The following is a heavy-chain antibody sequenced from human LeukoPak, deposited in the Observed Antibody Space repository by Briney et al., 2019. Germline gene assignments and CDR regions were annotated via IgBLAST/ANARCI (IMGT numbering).Heavy chain of an antibody. Sequence: ASVKVSCKASGYTFTGYYMHWVRQAPGQGLGWMGWINPNSGGTNYAQKFQGRVTMTRDTSISTAYMELSRLRSDGTAVYYCARDRGVVVVIMGLFGYWGQGTLVTVSS. J-gene: IGHJ4*02. CDR2: INPNSGGT. CDR1: GYTFTGYY. V-gene: IGHV1-2*02. CDR3: ARDRGVVVVIMGLFGY. D-gene: IGHD3-22*01.